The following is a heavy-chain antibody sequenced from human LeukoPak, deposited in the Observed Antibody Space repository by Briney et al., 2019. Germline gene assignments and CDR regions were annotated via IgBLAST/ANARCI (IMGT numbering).Heavy chain of an antibody. D-gene: IGHD3-10*01. CDR3: ARRGLYGSGSYFKEDYGMDV. J-gene: IGHJ6*02. V-gene: IGHV3-30*04. Sequence: GGSLRLSCAASGFIFSTYAMHWVRQAPGKGLEWVAVISNDGSNKDYAESVKGRFTISRDNSKNTLYLQMNSLRAEDTAVYYCARRGLYGSGSYFKEDYGMDVWGQGTTVTVSS. CDR1: GFIFSTYA. CDR2: ISNDGSNK.